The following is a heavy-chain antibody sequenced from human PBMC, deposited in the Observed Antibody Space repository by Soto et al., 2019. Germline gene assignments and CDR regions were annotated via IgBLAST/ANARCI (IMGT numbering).Heavy chain of an antibody. CDR3: ARYYYGSGSYQVY. D-gene: IGHD3-10*01. V-gene: IGHV4-30-4*01. J-gene: IGHJ4*02. CDR2: IYYSGST. CDR1: GGSISSGDYY. Sequence: PSETLSLTCTVSGGSISSGDYYWSWIRQPPGKGLEWIGYIYYSGSTYYNPSLKSRVTISVDTSNNQISLKLTSVTAADTAMYYCARYYYGSGSYQVYWGQGTLVTVSS.